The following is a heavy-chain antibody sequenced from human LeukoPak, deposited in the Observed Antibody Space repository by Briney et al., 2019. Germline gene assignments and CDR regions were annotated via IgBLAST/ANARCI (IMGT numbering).Heavy chain of an antibody. CDR1: GFTFSRYG. J-gene: IGHJ4*02. D-gene: IGHD4-23*01. CDR2: ISYDGSNE. V-gene: IGHV3-30*03. Sequence: QPGRSLRLSCAASGFTFSRYGMNWVRQAPGKGLEWVALISYDGSNEYYADSVKGRLTISRDNSKNTLYLQMNSLRAGDAAVYFCARGRAVDQAFDFWGQGTLVTVPS. CDR3: ARGRAVDQAFDF.